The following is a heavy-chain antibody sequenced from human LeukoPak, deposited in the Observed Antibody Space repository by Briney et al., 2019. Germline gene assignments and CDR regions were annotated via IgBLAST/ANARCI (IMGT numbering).Heavy chain of an antibody. CDR3: ARASHGSGSDY. D-gene: IGHD3-10*01. CDR2: INPNSGGT. CDR1: GFTFTGYY. Sequence: GGSLRLSCAASGFTFTGYYMHWVRQAPGQGLEWMGRINPNSGGTNYAQKFQGRVTMTRDTSISTAYMELSRLRSDDTAVYYCARASHGSGSDYWGQGTLVTVSS. J-gene: IGHJ4*02. V-gene: IGHV1-2*06.